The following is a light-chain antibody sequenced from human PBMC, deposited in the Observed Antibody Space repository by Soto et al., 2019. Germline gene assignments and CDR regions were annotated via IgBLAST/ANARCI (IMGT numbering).Light chain of an antibody. Sequence: EIVMTQSPATLSVSPGERATLSCRASQSVSSNLAWYQQKPGQAPRLLIYDASTRATGIPDRFSGGGSGTDFTLTISSLEPEDFAVYYCQQRSNWPWTFGQGTKVDI. CDR3: QQRSNWPWT. J-gene: IGKJ1*01. CDR1: QSVSSN. V-gene: IGKV3-11*01. CDR2: DAS.